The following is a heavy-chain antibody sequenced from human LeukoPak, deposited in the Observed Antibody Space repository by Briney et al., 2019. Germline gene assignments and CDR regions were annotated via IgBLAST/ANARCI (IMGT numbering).Heavy chain of an antibody. CDR3: ARDAVVPAAISSYGMDV. Sequence: SETLSLTCTVSGGSLSSGDYYWSWIRQPPGKGLEWIGYIYYSGSTYYNPSLKTRLTISVDTSKNQFSLKLSSVTAADTAVYYCARDAVVPAAISSYGMDVWGQGTTVTVSS. J-gene: IGHJ6*02. CDR1: GGSLSSGDYY. CDR2: IYYSGST. D-gene: IGHD2-2*01. V-gene: IGHV4-30-4*01.